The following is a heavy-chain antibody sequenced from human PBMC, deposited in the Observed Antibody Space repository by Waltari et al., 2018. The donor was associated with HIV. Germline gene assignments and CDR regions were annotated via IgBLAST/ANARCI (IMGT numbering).Heavy chain of an antibody. Sequence: QVQLQASGPGLLKPSETLSLPCTVTGYSISSYYWSWIRPPPGKGLEWIGYIYDSGSTNYNPSLKSRVTVSVDTSKNQFSLNLSAVTAADTAVYYCARHETGGARKAFDIWGQGTMVTLSS. CDR3: ARHETGGARKAFDI. D-gene: IGHD1-26*01. CDR1: GYSISSYY. J-gene: IGHJ3*02. V-gene: IGHV4-59*08. CDR2: IYDSGST.